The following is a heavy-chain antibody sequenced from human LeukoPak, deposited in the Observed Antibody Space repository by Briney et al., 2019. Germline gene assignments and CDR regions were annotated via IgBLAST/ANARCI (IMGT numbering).Heavy chain of an antibody. J-gene: IGHJ5*02. CDR1: GYTFTSYD. CDR3: ARTLRSSWYTRSPDWFDP. V-gene: IGHV1-8*01. CDR2: MNPNSGNT. Sequence: ASVKVSCKASGYTFTSYDINWVRRATRQGLEWMGWMNPNSGNTGYAQKFQGRVTMTRNTSISTAYMELSSLRSEDTAVYYCARTLRSSWYTRSPDWFDPWGQGTLVTVSS. D-gene: IGHD6-13*01.